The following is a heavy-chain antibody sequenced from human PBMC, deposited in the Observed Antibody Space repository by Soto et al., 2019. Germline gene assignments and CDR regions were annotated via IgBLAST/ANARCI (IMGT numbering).Heavy chain of an antibody. Sequence: SGGSLRLSCKVSGFTLSTSAMNWVRQAPGKGLEWVSYINTDGDVRHYADSVKGRFTVSRDNAKNLVYLQMNNVGADDTAVYFCTRRDVSDLWGQGATVTVSS. CDR1: GFTLSTSA. CDR3: TRRDVSDL. V-gene: IGHV3-48*01. CDR2: INTDGDVR. J-gene: IGHJ6*01.